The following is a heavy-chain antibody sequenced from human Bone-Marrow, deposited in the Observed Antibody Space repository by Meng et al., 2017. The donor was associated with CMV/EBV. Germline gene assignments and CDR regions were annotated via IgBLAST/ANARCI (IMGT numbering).Heavy chain of an antibody. V-gene: IGHV4-39*07. CDR2: IYYSGST. CDR3: ARALPYYYGSGSYGPFDP. D-gene: IGHD3-10*01. Sequence: SETLSLTCTVSGASISTSSYYWGWIRQPPGKGLEWIGSIYYSGSTYYNPSLKSRVTISVDTSKNHFSLKLSSVTAADTAVYYCARALPYYYGSGSYGPFDPWGQGTLVTFSS. J-gene: IGHJ5*02. CDR1: GASISTSSYY.